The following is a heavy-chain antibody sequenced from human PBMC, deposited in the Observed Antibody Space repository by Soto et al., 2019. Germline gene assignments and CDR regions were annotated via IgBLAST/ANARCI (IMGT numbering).Heavy chain of an antibody. CDR1: GGSISSGDYY. CDR3: ARDRLDIVVVPAASPLYYYYGMDV. J-gene: IGHJ6*02. CDR2: IYYSGST. Sequence: SETLSLTCTVSGGSISSGDYYWSWIRQPPGKGLEWIGYIYYSGSTYYNPSLKSRVTISVDTSKNQFSLKLSSVTAADTAVYYCARDRLDIVVVPAASPLYYYYGMDVWGQGTTVTVSS. V-gene: IGHV4-30-4*01. D-gene: IGHD2-2*03.